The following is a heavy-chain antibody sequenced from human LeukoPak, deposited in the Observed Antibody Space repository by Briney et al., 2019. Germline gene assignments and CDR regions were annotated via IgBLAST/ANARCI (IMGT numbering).Heavy chain of an antibody. CDR2: IYHSGST. CDR1: GYSISSGYY. Sequence: SETLSLTCTVSGYSISSGYYWGWIRQPPGKGLEWIGSIYHSGSTYYNPSLKSRVTISVDTSKNQFSLKLSSVTAADTAVYYCARDLTTVTPEDFDYWGQGTLVTVSS. D-gene: IGHD4-17*01. V-gene: IGHV4-38-2*02. J-gene: IGHJ4*02. CDR3: ARDLTTVTPEDFDY.